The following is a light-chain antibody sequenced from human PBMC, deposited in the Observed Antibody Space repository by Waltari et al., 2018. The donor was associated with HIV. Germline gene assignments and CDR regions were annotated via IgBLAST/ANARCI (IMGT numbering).Light chain of an antibody. CDR2: GAS. J-gene: IGKJ1*01. CDR3: QQYNNWPWT. V-gene: IGKV3-15*01. Sequence: EIVMTQSPATLSVSPGERATLSCRASQSVNSNLAWYQQKPGQAPRLLIYGASTRATGLPTRFSGSGSGTEFTLTISSLQSEDFAVYYCQQYNNWPWTFGQGTKVEIK. CDR1: QSVNSN.